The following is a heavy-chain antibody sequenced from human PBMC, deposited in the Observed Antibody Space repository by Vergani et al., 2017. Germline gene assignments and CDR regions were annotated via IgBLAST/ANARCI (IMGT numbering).Heavy chain of an antibody. CDR2: INHSGST. J-gene: IGHJ1*01. V-gene: IGHV4-34*01. CDR3: ARGRLVAQKYFQH. Sequence: QVQLQQWGAGLLKPSETLSLTCAVYGGSFSGYYWSWIRQPPGKGLEWIGAINHSGSTNYNPSLKSRVTISVDTSKNQFSLKLSSVTAADTAVYYCARGRLVAQKYFQHWGQGTLVTVSS. CDR1: GGSFSGYY. D-gene: IGHD5-12*01.